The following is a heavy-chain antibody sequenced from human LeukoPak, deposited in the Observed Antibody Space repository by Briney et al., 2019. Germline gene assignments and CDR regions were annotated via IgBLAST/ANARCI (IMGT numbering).Heavy chain of an antibody. CDR1: GYTFTSYD. CDR3: ALMALNGGKGIDY. J-gene: IGHJ4*02. D-gene: IGHD5-24*01. V-gene: IGHV1-8*01. CDR2: MNPNSGNT. Sequence: ASVEVSCKASGYTFTSYDINWVRQATGQGLEWMGWMNPNSGNTGYAQKFQGRVTMTRNTSISTAYMELSSLRSEDTAVYYCALMALNGGKGIDYWGQGTLVTVSS.